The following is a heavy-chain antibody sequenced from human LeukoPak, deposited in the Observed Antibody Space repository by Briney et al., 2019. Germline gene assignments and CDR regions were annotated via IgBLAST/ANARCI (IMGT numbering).Heavy chain of an antibody. J-gene: IGHJ4*02. Sequence: SVKVSCKAAGYTFTCYYMHWVGQAQGQGGEWMGWTNPNSGGTNYAQEFQRMVTMTRDTSISTAYMELSRLRSDDTAVYYCAAITIFLVVISFDYWGQGTLVTVSS. CDR2: TNPNSGGT. CDR3: AAITIFLVVISFDY. D-gene: IGHD3-3*01. CDR1: GYTFTCYY. V-gene: IGHV1-2*02.